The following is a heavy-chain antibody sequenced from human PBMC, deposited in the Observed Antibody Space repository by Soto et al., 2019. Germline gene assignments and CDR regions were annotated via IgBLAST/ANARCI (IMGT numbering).Heavy chain of an antibody. V-gene: IGHV1-69*01. CDR1: GGTFSSYA. J-gene: IGHJ6*02. CDR2: IIPIFGTA. D-gene: IGHD2-2*03. Sequence: QVQLVQSGAEVKKPGSSVKVSCKASGGTFSSYAISWVRQAPGQGLEWMGGIIPIFGTANYAQKFQGRVTITSVESTSTADMELSSLISEDTAVYYCCRDYRVGYFYYYGMDVWCQGTTVTVSS. CDR3: CRDYRVGYFYYYGMDV.